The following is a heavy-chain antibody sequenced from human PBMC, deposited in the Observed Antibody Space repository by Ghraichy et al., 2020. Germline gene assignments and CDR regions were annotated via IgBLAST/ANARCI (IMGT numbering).Heavy chain of an antibody. V-gene: IGHV4-39*01. CDR3: ARHNGYCYSPSNCYTDWFDP. D-gene: IGHD2/OR15-2a*01. CDR1: GDSISSSTYY. CDR2: MYHSGST. J-gene: IGHJ5*02. Sequence: SETLSLTCTVSGDSISSSTYYWGWVRQPPGKGLEWIASMYHSGSTYYNPSLQSRVTISADTSKNQFSLKLSDVTAADTAVYYCARHNGYCYSPSNCYTDWFDPWGQGTLVPVAS.